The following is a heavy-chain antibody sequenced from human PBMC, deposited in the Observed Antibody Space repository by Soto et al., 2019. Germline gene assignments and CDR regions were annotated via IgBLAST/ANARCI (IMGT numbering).Heavy chain of an antibody. D-gene: IGHD3-10*01. J-gene: IGHJ5*02. CDR2: IYPGDSDT. CDR3: ARSPLLWFGELLSYSYNWFDP. CDR1: GYSFTSYW. V-gene: IGHV5-51*01. Sequence: GESLKISCKGSGYSFTSYWIGWVRQMPGKGLEWMGIIYPGDSDTRYSPSFQGQVTISADKSISTAYLQWSSLKASDTAMYYCARSPLLWFGELLSYSYNWFDPWGQGTLVTVSS.